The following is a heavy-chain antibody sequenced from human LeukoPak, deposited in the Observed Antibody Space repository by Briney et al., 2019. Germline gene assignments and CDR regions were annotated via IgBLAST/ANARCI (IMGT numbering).Heavy chain of an antibody. V-gene: IGHV3-74*01. CDR2: INSDGSST. D-gene: IGHD5-18*01. CDR3: AKDSAGYSYGWGAFDI. CDR1: GFTFSSYG. Sequence: GGSLRLSCAASGFTFSSYGMHWVRQAPGKGLVWVSRINSDGSSTSYADSVKGRFTISRDNAKNTLYLQMNSLRAEDTAVYYCAKDSAGYSYGWGAFDIWGQGTMVTVSS. J-gene: IGHJ3*02.